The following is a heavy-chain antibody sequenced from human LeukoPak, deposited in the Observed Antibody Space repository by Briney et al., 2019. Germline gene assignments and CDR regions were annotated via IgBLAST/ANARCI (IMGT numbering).Heavy chain of an antibody. V-gene: IGHV3-11*04. CDR3: ARDGYDFWSGYYTSYYYYYMDV. D-gene: IGHD3-3*01. Sequence: GGSLRLSCAASGFTFSDYFMTWIRQAPGKGLEWVSYISSSSSTIYYADSVKGRFTISRDNAKNSLYLQMNSLRAEDTAVYYCARDGYDFWSGYYTSYYYYYMDVWGKGTTVTVSS. CDR2: ISSSSSTI. CDR1: GFTFSDYF. J-gene: IGHJ6*03.